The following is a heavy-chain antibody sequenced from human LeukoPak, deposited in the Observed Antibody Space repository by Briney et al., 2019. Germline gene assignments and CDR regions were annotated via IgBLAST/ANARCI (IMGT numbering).Heavy chain of an antibody. V-gene: IGHV4-4*08. CDR2: IYTDGST. D-gene: IGHD3-10*01. CDR3: AKEQWGSGNLDP. CDR1: GASISSYY. Sequence: SETLSLTCIVSGASISSYYWSWIRQPPGQGLEWIGYIYTDGSTKYNPSLKSRVTISMDTSENQISLKLRSVTAADTAVYYCAKEQWGSGNLDPWGPGTLVTVSS. J-gene: IGHJ5*02.